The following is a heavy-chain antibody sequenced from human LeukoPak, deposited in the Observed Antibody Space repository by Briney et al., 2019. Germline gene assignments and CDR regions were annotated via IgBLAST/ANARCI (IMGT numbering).Heavy chain of an antibody. V-gene: IGHV4-34*01. CDR1: GGSFSGYY. J-gene: IGHJ3*02. CDR3: ARTWITIFGVVIGGAFDI. D-gene: IGHD3-3*01. Sequence: PSETLSLTCAVYGGSFSGYYWSWIRQPPGKGLEWIGEINHSGSTNYNPSLKSRVTISVDTSKNQFSLKLSSVTAADTAVYYCARTWITIFGVVIGGAFDIWGQGTMVTVSS. CDR2: INHSGST.